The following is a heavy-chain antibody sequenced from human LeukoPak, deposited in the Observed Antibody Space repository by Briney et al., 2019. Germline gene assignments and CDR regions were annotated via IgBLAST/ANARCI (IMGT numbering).Heavy chain of an antibody. Sequence: SETLSLTCTVSGGSISSHYWSWIRQPPGMGLEWIGCIYDSGSTNYNPSLKSRVTISVDTSKNQFSLKLTSVTAADTAVYYCARDGSGGSGWYTGYWGQGTLVTVSS. CDR1: GGSISSHY. D-gene: IGHD6-19*01. V-gene: IGHV4-59*11. CDR2: IYDSGST. CDR3: ARDGSGGSGWYTGY. J-gene: IGHJ4*02.